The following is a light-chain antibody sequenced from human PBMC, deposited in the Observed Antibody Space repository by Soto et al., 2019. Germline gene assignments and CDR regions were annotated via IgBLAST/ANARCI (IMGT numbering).Light chain of an antibody. CDR1: QGIRNY. CDR3: QHYNSYSEA. Sequence: DIPMTQSPSSLSVSGGDRIPSSCRASQGIRNYLAWYQQKPGKVPKLLIYGASTLPSGVPSRFSGSGSGTDFTLTINSLQPEDIATYYCQHYNSYSEAFGQGTKVDIK. V-gene: IGKV1-27*01. CDR2: GAS. J-gene: IGKJ1*01.